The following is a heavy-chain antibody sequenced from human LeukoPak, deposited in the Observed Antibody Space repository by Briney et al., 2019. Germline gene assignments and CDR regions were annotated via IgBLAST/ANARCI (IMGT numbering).Heavy chain of an antibody. V-gene: IGHV3-7*01. J-gene: IGHJ4*02. CDR3: ATRRGEN. Sequence: GGSLRLSCAASGFTFSTYWMSWVRQAPGKGLEWVALIKEVDSDTYYMDSVRGRFTIFRDNADNSLYLQTNSLRGDDTAVYYCATRRGENWGQGTLVTVSS. CDR2: IKEVDSDT. CDR1: GFTFSTYW.